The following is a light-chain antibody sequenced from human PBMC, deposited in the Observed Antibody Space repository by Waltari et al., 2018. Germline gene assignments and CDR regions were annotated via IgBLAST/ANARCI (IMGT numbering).Light chain of an antibody. CDR1: QTLNNNY. CDR3: QQYGSSPYS. Sequence: EIVLTQSPGTLSLSAGERATLSCMASQTLNNNYLAWYQQKPGQSPGLLIFAASKRATGLPDRFSGSGFGADFTLNISRLEPGDFAMYYCQQYGSSPYSFGQGARVDFK. CDR2: AAS. J-gene: IGKJ2*01. V-gene: IGKV3-20*01.